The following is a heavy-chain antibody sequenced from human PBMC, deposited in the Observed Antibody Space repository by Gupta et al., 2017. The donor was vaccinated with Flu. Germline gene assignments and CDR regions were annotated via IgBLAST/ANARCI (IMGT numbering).Heavy chain of an antibody. V-gene: IGHV3-30*18. CDR1: GFTSSSHG. CDR3: AKDEILGGVGYFDRGVDY. D-gene: IGHD3-9*01. Sequence: QVQLVHPVGGVVQPWRSLRLFSAASGFTSSSHGMHWVRLAPGKGLEWVAVISYDGSNKYYADSGKGRFNISRDNSKNTLNLQMNSLRAEDTAVYDCAKDEILGGVGYFDRGVDYGDQGTLVTVSS. J-gene: IGHJ4*02. CDR2: ISYDGSNK.